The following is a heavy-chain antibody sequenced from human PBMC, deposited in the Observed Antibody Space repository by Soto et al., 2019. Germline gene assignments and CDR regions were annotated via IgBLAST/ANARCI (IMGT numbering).Heavy chain of an antibody. D-gene: IGHD3-9*01. V-gene: IGHV4-59*01. J-gene: IGHJ2*01. Sequence: TGLEWIGYIYYSGSTNYTPSLKSRVTISVDTSKNQFSLKLSSVTAADTAVYYCARFFFQAEDGIRDCRTVSAFLLNRSSDL. CDR3: ARFFFQAEDGIRDCRTVSAFLLNRSSDL. CDR2: IYYSGST.